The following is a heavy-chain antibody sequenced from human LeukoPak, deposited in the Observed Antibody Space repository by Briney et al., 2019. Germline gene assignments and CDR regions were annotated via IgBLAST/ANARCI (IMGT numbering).Heavy chain of an antibody. CDR1: GFTFSDHS. CDR3: AKSRVEYGDYEFDY. Sequence: GGSLRLSCVASGFTFSDHSMMWVRQAPGKGLEWVANIKRDGSEKNYVDSVRGRFTVSRDNSKNTLYLQMNSLRAEDTAVYYCAKSRVEYGDYEFDYWGQGTLVTVSS. D-gene: IGHD4-17*01. V-gene: IGHV3-7*03. J-gene: IGHJ4*02. CDR2: IKRDGSEK.